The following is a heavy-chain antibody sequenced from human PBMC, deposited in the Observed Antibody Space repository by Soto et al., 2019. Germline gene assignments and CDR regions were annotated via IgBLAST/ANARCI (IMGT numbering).Heavy chain of an antibody. D-gene: IGHD6-19*01. J-gene: IGHJ3*02. V-gene: IGHV1-8*01. CDR2: MNPNSGNT. CDR1: GYTFTSYD. Sequence: GASVKVSCKASGYTFTSYDINWVRQATGQGLEWMGWMNPNSGNTGYAQKFQGRVTMTRNTSISTAYMELSSLRSEDTAVYYCARGPRIAVAGTIAFDIWGQGTMVTVSS. CDR3: ARGPRIAVAGTIAFDI.